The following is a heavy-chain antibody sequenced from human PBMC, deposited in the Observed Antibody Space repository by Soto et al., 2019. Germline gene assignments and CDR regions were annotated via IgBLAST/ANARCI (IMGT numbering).Heavy chain of an antibody. V-gene: IGHV1-8*01. CDR2: MNPNSGST. J-gene: IGHJ5*02. D-gene: IGHD3-3*01. CDR1: GYTFTSYD. CDR3: ARGRSYYDFWSGYLTFDP. Sequence: QVQLVQSGAEVKKPGASVKVSCKASGYTFTSYDINWVRQATGQGLEWMGWMNPNSGSTGYAQKFQGRVTMTRNTSISTAYMELSSLRSEDPAVYYCARGRSYYDFWSGYLTFDPWGQGTLVTVSS.